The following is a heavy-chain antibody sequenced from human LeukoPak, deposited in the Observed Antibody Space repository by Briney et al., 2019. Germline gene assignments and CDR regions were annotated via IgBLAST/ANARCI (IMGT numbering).Heavy chain of an antibody. D-gene: IGHD1-26*01. CDR1: GSPLGRNG. V-gene: IGHV3-74*01. Sequence: GGSLRLPCAAPGSPLGRNGMNGVGHAQGKGVVWVSRINSDGRNTNYADSVKGRFTISRDNAKNTLYLQMNSLRAEDTAVYYCARDDSGIADFDYWGQGTLVTVSS. J-gene: IGHJ4*02. CDR3: ARDDSGIADFDY. CDR2: INSDGRNT.